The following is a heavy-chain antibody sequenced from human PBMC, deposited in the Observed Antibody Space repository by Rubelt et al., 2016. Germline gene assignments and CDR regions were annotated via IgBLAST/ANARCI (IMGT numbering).Heavy chain of an antibody. Sequence: QVTLRESGPALVKPTQTLTLTCTFSGFSLSTSGLCVSWIRQPPGKALEWLARIDWDDEKYYSTSLKTRLTISKDTSKNQVVLTMTNMDPVDTATYYRGRIPRIAVAGYNYYYYVGMDVWGQGTTVTVSS. CDR3: GRIPRIAVAGYNYYYYVGMDV. J-gene: IGHJ6*02. CDR2: IDWDDEK. D-gene: IGHD6-19*01. V-gene: IGHV2-70*15. CDR1: GFSLSTSGLC.